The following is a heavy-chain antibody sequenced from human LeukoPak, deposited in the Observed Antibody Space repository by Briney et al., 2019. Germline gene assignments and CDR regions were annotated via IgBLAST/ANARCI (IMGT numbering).Heavy chain of an antibody. CDR3: ATGRYCSSTSCYSWFDP. D-gene: IGHD2-2*02. CDR2: FDPEDGET. V-gene: IGHV1-24*01. J-gene: IGHJ5*02. Sequence: GASVKVSCKVSGYTLTKLSMHWVRQAPGKGLEWMGGFDPEDGETIYAQKFQGRVTMTEDTSTDTAYMELSSLRSEDTAVYYCATGRYCSSTSCYSWFDPWGQGTLVTVSS. CDR1: GYTLTKLS.